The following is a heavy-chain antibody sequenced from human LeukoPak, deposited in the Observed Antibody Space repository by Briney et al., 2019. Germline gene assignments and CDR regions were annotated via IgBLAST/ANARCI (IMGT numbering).Heavy chain of an antibody. D-gene: IGHD6-13*01. CDR2: INPNSGDT. V-gene: IGHV1-2*06. J-gene: IGHJ6*03. Sequence: ASVKVSCKASGYTFTDYYIHWVRQAPGQGLEWMGRINPNSGDTNYAQNFQGRVTMTRDTSINTAYMELTRVTSDDTAVFYCASGAAAGSYYYYMDVWGKGTTVTVSS. CDR1: GYTFTDYY. CDR3: ASGAAAGSYYYYMDV.